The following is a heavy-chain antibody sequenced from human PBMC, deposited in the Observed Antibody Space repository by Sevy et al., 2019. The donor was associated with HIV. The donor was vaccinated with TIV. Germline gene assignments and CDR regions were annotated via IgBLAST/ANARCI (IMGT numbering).Heavy chain of an antibody. CDR2: ISGSGHTI. CDR1: GFTFSDLH. J-gene: IGHJ4*02. Sequence: GGSLRLSCAASGFTFSDLHMSWIRQAPGRGLEWVSYISGSGHTIYYTYSVKGRFTISRDNAKNSLYLQTNSLRAEDTAVYYCAGATAATDKENYFDYWGQGALVTVSS. CDR3: AGATAATDKENYFDY. D-gene: IGHD6-13*01. V-gene: IGHV3-11*01.